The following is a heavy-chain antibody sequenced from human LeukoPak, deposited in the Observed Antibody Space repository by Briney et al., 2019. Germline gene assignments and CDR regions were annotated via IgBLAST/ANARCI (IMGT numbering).Heavy chain of an antibody. J-gene: IGHJ5*02. Sequence: PSETLSLTCAVYGGSFSGYYWSWIRQPPGKGLEWIGEINHSGSTNYNPSLKSRVTISVDTSKNQFSLKLSPVTAADTAVYYCARGESDYYDSSGYYYNWFDPWGQGTLVTVSS. CDR2: INHSGST. CDR3: ARGESDYYDSSGYYYNWFDP. CDR1: GGSFSGYY. D-gene: IGHD3-22*01. V-gene: IGHV4-34*01.